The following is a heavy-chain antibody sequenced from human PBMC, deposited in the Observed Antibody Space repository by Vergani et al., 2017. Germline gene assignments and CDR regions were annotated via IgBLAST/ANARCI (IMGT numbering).Heavy chain of an antibody. CDR2: FDPEDGET. CDR3: ATGDRSMVRGVIMSGMDV. D-gene: IGHD3-10*01. Sequence: QVQLVQSGAEVKKPGASVKVSCKVSGYTLTELSMHWVRQAPGKGLEWMGGFDPEDGETIYAQKFQGRVTMTEDTSTDTAYMELSSLRSEDTAVYYCATGDRSMVRGVIMSGMDVWGQGTTVTVSS. CDR1: GYTLTELS. J-gene: IGHJ6*02. V-gene: IGHV1-24*01.